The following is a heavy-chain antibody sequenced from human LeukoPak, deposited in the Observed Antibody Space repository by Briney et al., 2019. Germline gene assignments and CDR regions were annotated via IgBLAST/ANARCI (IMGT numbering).Heavy chain of an antibody. D-gene: IGHD3-3*01. V-gene: IGHV4-38-2*02. CDR2: IAHGGRP. J-gene: IGHJ4*02. CDR1: NYSISSAYY. Sequence: PSETLSLTCTVSNYSISSAYYWGWIRQPPGKGLEWIGSIAHGGRPYYNPSLKSRVTISVDTSKNQFSLRLSSVTAADTAVYYCARVGKYDLWSGHDETRLDYWGQGSLVTVSS. CDR3: ARVGKYDLWSGHDETRLDY.